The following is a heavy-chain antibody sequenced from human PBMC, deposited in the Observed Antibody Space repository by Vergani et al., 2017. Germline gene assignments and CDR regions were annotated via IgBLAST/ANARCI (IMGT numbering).Heavy chain of an antibody. J-gene: IGHJ3*02. CDR1: GFTFDDYT. CDR3: AKDISSWYVGPGAFDI. Sequence: EVQLVESGGVVVQPGGSLRLSCAASGFTFDDYTMHWVRQAPGKGLEWVSLISWDGGSTYYADSVKGRFTISRDNSKNSLYLQMNSLRTEDTALYYCAKDISSWYVGPGAFDIWGQGTMVTVSS. D-gene: IGHD6-13*01. V-gene: IGHV3-43*01. CDR2: ISWDGGST.